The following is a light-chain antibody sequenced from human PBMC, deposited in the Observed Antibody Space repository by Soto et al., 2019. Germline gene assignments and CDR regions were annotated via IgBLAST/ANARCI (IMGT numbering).Light chain of an antibody. Sequence: QSVLTQPASVSGPPGQSITISCTGTSSEVGGYNYVSWYQQHPGKAPKLMIYEVSNRPSGVSNRFSGSKSGNTASLTISGLQAEDEADYYCSSYTRSSTLVFGTGTKLTVL. CDR3: SSYTRSSTLV. CDR2: EVS. J-gene: IGLJ1*01. V-gene: IGLV2-14*01. CDR1: SSEVGGYNY.